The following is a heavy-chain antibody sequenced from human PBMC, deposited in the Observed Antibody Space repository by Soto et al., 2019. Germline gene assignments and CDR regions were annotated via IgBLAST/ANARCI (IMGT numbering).Heavy chain of an antibody. J-gene: IGHJ6*02. D-gene: IGHD6-13*01. CDR1: GFTFSSYG. V-gene: IGHV3-30*18. Sequence: PGGSLRLSCAASGFTFSSYGMHWVRQAPGKGLEWVAVISYDGSNRYYADSVKGRFTISRDNSKNTLYLQMNSLRAEDTAVYYCAKDLAAAGDYYYYYGMDVWGQGTTVTVS. CDR3: AKDLAAAGDYYYYYGMDV. CDR2: ISYDGSNR.